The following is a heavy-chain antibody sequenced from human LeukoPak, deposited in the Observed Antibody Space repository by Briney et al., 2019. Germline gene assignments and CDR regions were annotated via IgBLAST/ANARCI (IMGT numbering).Heavy chain of an antibody. J-gene: IGHJ3*02. CDR3: ARDLREHGVFDI. CDR1: GFTFSSYA. D-gene: IGHD1-26*01. V-gene: IGHV3-23*01. Sequence: GGSLRLSCAASGFTFSSYAITWVRQAPGKGLEWVSSIRSTGDSTFYADSVKGQFTISRDNSKNTVDLQMNSLRAEDTAVYYCARDLREHGVFDIWGQGTMVTVSS. CDR2: IRSTGDST.